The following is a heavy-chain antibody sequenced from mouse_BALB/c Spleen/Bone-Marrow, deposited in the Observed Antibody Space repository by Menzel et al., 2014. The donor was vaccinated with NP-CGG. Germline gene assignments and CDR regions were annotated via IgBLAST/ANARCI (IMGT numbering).Heavy chain of an antibody. CDR1: GFNTKDTY. CDR3: AMITTGAWFAY. D-gene: IGHD2-4*01. V-gene: IGHV14-3*02. CDR2: IDPANGNT. J-gene: IGHJ3*01. Sequence: VQLQQSGAELVKPGASVKLSCTASGFNTKDTYMHWVKQRPEQGLEWIGRIDPANGNTKYDPKFQGKATITADTSSNTAYLQLSSLTSEDTAVYYCAMITTGAWFAYWGQGTLVTVSA.